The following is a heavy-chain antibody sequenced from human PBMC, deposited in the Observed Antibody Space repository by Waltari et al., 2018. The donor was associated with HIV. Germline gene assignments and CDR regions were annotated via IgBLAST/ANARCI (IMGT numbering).Heavy chain of an antibody. D-gene: IGHD3-3*01. CDR3: ASCITIFGVPEGLDV. J-gene: IGHJ6*02. V-gene: IGHV4-61*02. CDR2: IYTSWST. Sequence: QVQLQESGPGLVKPSQTLSLTCTVSGGPISSGSYYWSWIRQPAGKGLEWIGRIYTSWSTNYNPSLKSRVTISVDTSKNQFSLKLSSVTAADTAVYYCASCITIFGVPEGLDVWGQGTTVTVSS. CDR1: GGPISSGSYY.